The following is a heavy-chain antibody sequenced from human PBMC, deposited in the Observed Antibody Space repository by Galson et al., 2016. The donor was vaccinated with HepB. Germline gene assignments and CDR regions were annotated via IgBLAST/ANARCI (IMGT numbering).Heavy chain of an antibody. CDR3: VRGRYGDYDGGVDY. D-gene: IGHD4-17*01. Sequence: SVKVSCKASGYTFTSYDINWVRQATGQGLEWMGWTNVNSGNTGYAQKFQGRVTMTRNTPISTAYMELSSLRSEDTAVYYCVRGRYGDYDGGVDYWGQGTLVTVSS. J-gene: IGHJ4*02. CDR2: TNVNSGNT. V-gene: IGHV1-8*01. CDR1: GYTFTSYD.